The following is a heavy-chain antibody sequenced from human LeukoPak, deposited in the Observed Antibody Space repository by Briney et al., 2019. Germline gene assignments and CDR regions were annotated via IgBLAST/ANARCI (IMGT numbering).Heavy chain of an antibody. CDR2: ISWNSGSI. D-gene: IGHD6-19*01. J-gene: IGHJ4*02. V-gene: IGHV3-9*01. Sequence: GGSLRLPCAASGFTFDDYAMHWVRQAPGKGLEWVSGISWNSGSIGYADSVKGRFTISRDNAKNSLYLQMNSLRAEDTALYYCAKDIGIAVAGTGFDYWGQGTLVTVSS. CDR1: GFTFDDYA. CDR3: AKDIGIAVAGTGFDY.